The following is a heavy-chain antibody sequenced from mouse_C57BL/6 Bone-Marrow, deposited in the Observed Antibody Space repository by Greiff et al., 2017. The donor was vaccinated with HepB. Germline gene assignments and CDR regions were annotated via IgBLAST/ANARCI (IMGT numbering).Heavy chain of an antibody. CDR2: ISSGSSTI. CDR1: GFTFSDYG. D-gene: IGHD1-1*01. V-gene: IGHV5-17*01. Sequence: EVKLMESGGGLVKPGGSLKLSCAASGFTFSDYGMHWVRQAPEKGLEWVAYISSGSSTIYYADTVKGRFTISRDNAKNTLFLQMTSLRSEDTAMYYCARHYYGSSLYAMDYWGQGTSVTVSS. J-gene: IGHJ4*01. CDR3: ARHYYGSSLYAMDY.